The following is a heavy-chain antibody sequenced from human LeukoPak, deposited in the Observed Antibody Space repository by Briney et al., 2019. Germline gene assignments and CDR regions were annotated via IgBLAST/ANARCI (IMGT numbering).Heavy chain of an antibody. V-gene: IGHV1-8*01. CDR1: GYTFTSYD. CDR2: MNANSGNT. Sequence: ASVKVSCKASGYTFTSYDINWVRLATGQGLEWMGWMNANSGNTGYAQKFQGRVTMTRNTSISTAYMELSSLRSEDTAVYYCARGGYSSGWYWDAFDIWGQGTMVTVSS. CDR3: ARGGYSSGWYWDAFDI. J-gene: IGHJ3*02. D-gene: IGHD6-19*01.